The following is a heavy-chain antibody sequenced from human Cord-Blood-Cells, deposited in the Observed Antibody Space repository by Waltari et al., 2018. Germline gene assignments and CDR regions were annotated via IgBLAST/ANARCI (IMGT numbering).Heavy chain of an antibody. CDR1: GFTVSSTY. CDR3: ARDTTGSGSYF. J-gene: IGHJ3*01. V-gene: IGHV3-53*01. D-gene: IGHD1-26*01. Sequence: EVQLVESGGGLIQPGGSLRLSCAASGFTVSSTYMRWVRQAPGKGLEWVSVIYSGGSTYYADSVKGRFTISRDNSKNTLYLQMNSLRAEDTAVYYCARDTTGSGSYFWGQGTMVTVSS. CDR2: IYSGGST.